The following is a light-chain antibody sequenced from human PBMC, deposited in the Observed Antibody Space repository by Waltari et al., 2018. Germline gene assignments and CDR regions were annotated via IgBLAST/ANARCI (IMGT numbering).Light chain of an antibody. CDR3: QQYNTYSS. V-gene: IGKV1-5*03. Sequence: DIQMTQSPSTLSASVGDRVTITCRASQSISNWLAWYQQKPGKAPNLLIYKASILKSGVPSRFSGSRSGTQFTLTIYSLQPGDFATYYCQQYNTYSSFGQGTKLEIK. CDR1: QSISNW. CDR2: KAS. J-gene: IGKJ2*01.